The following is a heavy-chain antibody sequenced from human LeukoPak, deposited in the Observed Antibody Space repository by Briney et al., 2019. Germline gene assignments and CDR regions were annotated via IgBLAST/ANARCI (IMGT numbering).Heavy chain of an antibody. CDR2: IFPGDSEI. V-gene: IGHV5-51*01. CDR3: ARGSDILTGYSLGVDY. CDR1: GYMFTNTY. J-gene: IGHJ4*02. D-gene: IGHD3-9*01. Sequence: GESLKISCKASGYMFTNTYIGWVRQMPGEGPDWVGTIFPGDSEIRYSPSFQGQVTISADKSISTAYLQWSSLKASDTAMYYCARGSDILTGYSLGVDYWGQGTLVTVSS.